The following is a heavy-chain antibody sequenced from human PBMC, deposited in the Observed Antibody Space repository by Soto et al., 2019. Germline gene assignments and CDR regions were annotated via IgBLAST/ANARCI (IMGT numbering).Heavy chain of an antibody. CDR3: AKDSTVTTSLYFYYYGFDV. J-gene: IGHJ6*02. CDR1: GFTFNHYA. D-gene: IGHD4-17*01. V-gene: IGHV3-23*01. Sequence: VHLLESGGGLVQPGGSLRLACTASGFTFNHYAMSWVRQAPGKGLEWVSAVSGRGGSTKYADSVKGRFIIYRDNSNSTLYLQMDSLRGEDTAVYYCAKDSTVTTSLYFYYYGFDVWGQGTTVTVSS. CDR2: VSGRGGST.